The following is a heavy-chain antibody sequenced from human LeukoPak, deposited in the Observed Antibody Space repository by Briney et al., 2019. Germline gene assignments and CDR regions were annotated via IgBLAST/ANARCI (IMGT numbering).Heavy chain of an antibody. J-gene: IGHJ4*02. V-gene: IGHV3-48*03. CDR1: GITFSSYE. D-gene: IGHD6-13*01. CDR3: ARGPRIAAAGTGY. Sequence: PGGSLRLSCAASGITFSSYEMNWVRQAPEKGLEWVSYISSSGNIIYYADSVKGRFTISRDNAKNSLYLQMNSLRAEDTAVYYCARGPRIAAAGTGYWGQGTLVTVSS. CDR2: ISSSGNII.